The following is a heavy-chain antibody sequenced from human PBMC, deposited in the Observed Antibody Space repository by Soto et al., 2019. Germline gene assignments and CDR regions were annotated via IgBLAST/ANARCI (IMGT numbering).Heavy chain of an antibody. V-gene: IGHV3-21*01. D-gene: IGHD2-15*01. CDR2: ISSSSSYI. CDR3: ARGGRKLLYYGMDV. Sequence: EVQLVESGGGLVKPGGSLRLSCAASGFTFSSYSMNWVRQAPGKGVEWVSSISSSSSYIYYADSVKGRFTISRDNAKNSLYLQMNSLRAEDTAVYYCARGGRKLLYYGMDVWAQGTTVTVSS. J-gene: IGHJ6*02. CDR1: GFTFSSYS.